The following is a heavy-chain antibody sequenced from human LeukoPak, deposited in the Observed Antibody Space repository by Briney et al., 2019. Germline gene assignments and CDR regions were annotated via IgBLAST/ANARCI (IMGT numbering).Heavy chain of an antibody. D-gene: IGHD5-24*01. CDR1: GFTFSDYY. Sequence: GGSLRLSCAASGFTFSDYYMSWIRQAPGKGLEWVSYISSSGSTIYYADSVKGRFTVSRDNAKNSLYLQMNSLRAEDTAVYYCARGSRWLHVPFDYWGQGTLVTVSS. CDR3: ARGSRWLHVPFDY. J-gene: IGHJ4*02. CDR2: ISSSGSTI. V-gene: IGHV3-11*01.